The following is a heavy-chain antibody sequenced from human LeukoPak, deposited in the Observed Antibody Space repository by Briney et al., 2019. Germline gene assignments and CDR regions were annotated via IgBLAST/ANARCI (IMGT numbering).Heavy chain of an antibody. D-gene: IGHD6-6*01. CDR1: GGSISSSSYY. Sequence: SETLSLTCTVSGGSISSSSYYWGWIRQPPGKGLEWIGSIYYSGSTYYNPSLKSRVTISVDTSKNQFSLKLSSVTAADTAVYYCARGRGDPYSSSSGYFDYWGQGTLVTVSS. J-gene: IGHJ4*02. CDR3: ARGRGDPYSSSSGYFDY. CDR2: IYYSGST. V-gene: IGHV4-39*01.